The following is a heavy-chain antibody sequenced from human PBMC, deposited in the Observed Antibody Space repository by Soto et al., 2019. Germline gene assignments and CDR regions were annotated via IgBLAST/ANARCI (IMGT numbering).Heavy chain of an antibody. V-gene: IGHV3-33*05. J-gene: IGHJ1*01. CDR1: GFTFRSYV. CDR3: ARWGTTGGFDV. Sequence: QVQLVESGGGVVQPGTSLRLSCVGSGFTFRSYVIHWVRQAPGKGLEWVALTSYDGSNKDYGDSVKGRFTISRDNSRNTVDPQMVSLRREDTALYYCARWGTTGGFDVCGQGTLVSVSS. CDR2: TSYDGSNK. D-gene: IGHD3-16*01.